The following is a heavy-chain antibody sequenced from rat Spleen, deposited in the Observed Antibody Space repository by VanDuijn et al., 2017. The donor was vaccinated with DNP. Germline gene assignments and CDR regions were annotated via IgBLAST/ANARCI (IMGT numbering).Heavy chain of an antibody. CDR3: ARSGYNTDYYHLGAY. V-gene: IGHV3-3*01. CDR2: IDGAGST. J-gene: IGHJ3*01. Sequence: EVQLQESGPGLVKPSQSLSLTCSVTGYSITSDYWGWIRKFPENKLEWMGHIDGAGSTNYHPSLTSRISITRDTSKNQFFLQVNSVTTEDSATYYCARSGYNTDYYHLGAYWGQGTLVTVSS. CDR1: GYSITSDY. D-gene: IGHD1-6*01.